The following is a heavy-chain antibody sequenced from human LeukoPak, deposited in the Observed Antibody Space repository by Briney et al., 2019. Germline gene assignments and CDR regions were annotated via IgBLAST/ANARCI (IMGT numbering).Heavy chain of an antibody. J-gene: IGHJ4*02. CDR2: IYPGDSDT. CDR1: GYSFTSYW. D-gene: IGHD6-13*01. CDR3: ARTLLATFGTAFDY. Sequence: TGESLKISCKGSGYSFTSYWIGWVRQMPGKGLEWMGIIYPGDSDTRYSPSFQGQVTISADKSINTAYLQWSSLKASDTAMFYCARTLLATFGTAFDYWGQGTLVSVSS. V-gene: IGHV5-51*01.